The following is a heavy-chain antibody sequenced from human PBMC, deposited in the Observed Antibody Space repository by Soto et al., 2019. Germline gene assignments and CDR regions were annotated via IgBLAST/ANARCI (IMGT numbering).Heavy chain of an antibody. CDR3: AKDYGSGSYPFGDC. V-gene: IGHV3-23*01. CDR1: GFTFRNYA. D-gene: IGHD3-10*01. J-gene: IGHJ4*02. Sequence: GGSLSLSCAASGFTFRNYAMSWVLQAPGKGLEWVSGIGPTGGSTYYADSVKGRFTISRDNSKNTLYLQMNSLRAEDTAVYYCAKDYGSGSYPFGDCWGQGTLVTVSS. CDR2: IGPTGGST.